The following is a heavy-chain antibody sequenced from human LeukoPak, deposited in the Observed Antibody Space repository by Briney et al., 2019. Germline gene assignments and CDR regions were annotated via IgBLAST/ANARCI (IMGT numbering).Heavy chain of an antibody. J-gene: IGHJ5*02. V-gene: IGHV3-48*04. D-gene: IGHD1-26*01. CDR3: ARDHKWEPKRFDT. CDR2: ISSSSSTI. Sequence: GGSLRLSCAASGFTFSSYSMNWVRRAPGKGLEWVSYISSSSSTIYYADSVKGRFTISRDNAKNSLYLQMNSLRAEDTAVYYCARDHKWEPKRFDTWGQGTLVTVSS. CDR1: GFTFSSYS.